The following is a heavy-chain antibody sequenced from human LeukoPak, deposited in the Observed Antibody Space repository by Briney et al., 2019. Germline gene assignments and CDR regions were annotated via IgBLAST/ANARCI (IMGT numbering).Heavy chain of an antibody. D-gene: IGHD3-10*01. Sequence: GGSLRVFCAASGFTFSSYLMSWVRQAPGKGLGWVANIKQDGSQKYYVDSVKGRFTISRDNAKNSLYLQMNSLRAEDTAVYYCARDGYGTGSDEYWDQGTLVTVSS. CDR2: IKQDGSQK. CDR3: ARDGYGTGSDEY. V-gene: IGHV3-7*04. J-gene: IGHJ4*02. CDR1: GFTFSSYL.